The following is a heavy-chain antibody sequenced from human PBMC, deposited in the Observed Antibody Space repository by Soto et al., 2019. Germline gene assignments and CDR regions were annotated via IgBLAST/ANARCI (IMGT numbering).Heavy chain of an antibody. CDR1: GFTFSSYG. J-gene: IGHJ6*02. CDR3: ARDVNYRDYAFYIVHYYYGMDV. CDR2: IWYDGSNK. V-gene: IGHV3-33*01. Sequence: QVQLVESGGGVVQPGRSLRLSCAASGFTFSSYGMHWVRQAPGKGLEWVAVIWYDGSNKYYADSVKGRFTISRDNSKNTLYLQMNSLRAEDTAVYYCARDVNYRDYAFYIVHYYYGMDVWGQGTTVTVSS. D-gene: IGHD4-17*01.